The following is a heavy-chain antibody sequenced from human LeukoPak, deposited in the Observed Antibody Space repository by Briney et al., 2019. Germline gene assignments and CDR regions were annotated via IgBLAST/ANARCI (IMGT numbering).Heavy chain of an antibody. CDR3: ARASMRSDAFDI. V-gene: IGHV4-59*01. D-gene: IGHD6-6*01. CDR1: GGSISSYY. J-gene: IGHJ3*02. Sequence: SETLSLTCTVSGGSISSYYWSWIRQPPGKGLEGIGYIYYSGSTNYNPSLKRRVTISVDTSKNQFSLKLSSVTAADTAVYYCARASMRSDAFDIWGQGTMVTVSS. CDR2: IYYSGST.